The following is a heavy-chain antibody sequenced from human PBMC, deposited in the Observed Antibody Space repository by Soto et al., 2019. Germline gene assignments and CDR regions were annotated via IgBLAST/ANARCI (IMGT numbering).Heavy chain of an antibody. J-gene: IGHJ4*02. CDR3: TSRIRTTNDY. CDR2: VKTKADGGTT. V-gene: IGHV3-15*07. Sequence: EVQLVESGGGLVKPGESLRLSCAASGFTFTNAWMNWVRQAPVKGPEWVGRVKTKADGGTTEYAAPAKGRFTISRDDSINTVYLQMTSLKIEDTAVYYCTSRIRTTNDYWGQGTLVTVSS. CDR1: GFTFTNAW. D-gene: IGHD1-1*01.